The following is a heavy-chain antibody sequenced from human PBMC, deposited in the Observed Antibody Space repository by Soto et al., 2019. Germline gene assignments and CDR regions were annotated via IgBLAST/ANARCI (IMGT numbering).Heavy chain of an antibody. Sequence: SPTRSLTCAISGASVSSNSAAWNWIRQSPSRVLEWLGRTYYRSKWSNDYAVSVKSRITINPDTSKNHFSLQLRSVSPEDTAVYYCAREGVPMVRGVISYYYYSGMDVCGQGTTVTVSS. CDR1: GASVSSNSAA. CDR3: AREGVPMVRGVISYYYYSGMDV. V-gene: IGHV6-1*01. D-gene: IGHD3-10*01. J-gene: IGHJ6*02. CDR2: TYYRSKWSN.